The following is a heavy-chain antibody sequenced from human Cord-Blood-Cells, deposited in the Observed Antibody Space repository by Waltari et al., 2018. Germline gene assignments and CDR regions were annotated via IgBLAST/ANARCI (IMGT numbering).Heavy chain of an antibody. CDR2: IKSKTDGGTT. CDR3: TTDRYSSGYFDY. CDR1: GCTFCNAW. V-gene: IGHV3-15*01. D-gene: IGHD6-19*01. J-gene: IGHJ4*02. Sequence: EVQLVEAGGGLVKTGGCLRLSCAASGCTFCNAWMSWVRPAPGKGLEWVGRIKSKTDGGTTDYAAPVKGRFTISRDDSKNTLYLQMNSLKTEDTAVYYCTTDRYSSGYFDYWGQGTLVTVSS.